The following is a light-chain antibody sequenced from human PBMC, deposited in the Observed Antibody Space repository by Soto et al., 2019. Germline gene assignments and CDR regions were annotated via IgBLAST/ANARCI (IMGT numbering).Light chain of an antibody. V-gene: IGLV2-23*02. CDR3: CSYAGSSTVV. J-gene: IGLJ2*01. CDR2: EVS. Sequence: QSALTQPASVSGSPGQSITISCTGTISDVGSYDLVSWYQHHPGKAPKFMIYEVSKRPSGVSNRFSGSKSDYTASLTISGLQAEDEADYYCCSYAGSSTVVFGGGTKLTVL. CDR1: ISDVGSYDL.